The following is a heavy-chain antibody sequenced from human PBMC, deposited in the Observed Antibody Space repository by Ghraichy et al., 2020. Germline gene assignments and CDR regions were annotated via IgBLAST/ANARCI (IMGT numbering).Heavy chain of an antibody. V-gene: IGHV4-39*01. CDR2: IYLTGAT. D-gene: IGHD5-18*01. Sequence: SETLSLTCTVSGDSISGSTYSYWGWVRQPPGRGLEWIGNIYLTGATYYNPSLESRISISVDTSRNQFSLKMDAVTAADTAIYYCARQLGRGYDHASDHWGQGTLVTVSS. CDR3: ARQLGRGYDHASDH. CDR1: GDSISGSTYSY. J-gene: IGHJ4*02.